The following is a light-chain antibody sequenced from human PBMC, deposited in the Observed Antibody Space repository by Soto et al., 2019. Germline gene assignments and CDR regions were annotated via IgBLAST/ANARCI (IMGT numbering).Light chain of an antibody. V-gene: IGKV1-5*01. CDR3: QHYNSYPCT. Sequence: DIQMTQSPSTLSSSVGDRVTITCRASQSISRLLAWYQQKPGKAPKLLIYDASSLESGVPSRFRGSGSGTEFTLTISRLQPDDFATYYCQHYNSYPCTFGQGTKLEIK. CDR2: DAS. CDR1: QSISRL. J-gene: IGKJ2*02.